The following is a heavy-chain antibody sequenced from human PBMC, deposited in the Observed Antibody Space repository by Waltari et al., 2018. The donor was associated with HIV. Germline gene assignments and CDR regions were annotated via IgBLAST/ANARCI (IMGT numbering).Heavy chain of an antibody. CDR1: GFTFSSYA. Sequence: EVQLLESGGGLVQPGGSLRLSCAASGFTFSSYAMSWVRQAPGKGVELVSAISGSGGSTYYADSVKGRFTISRDNSKNTLYLQMNSLRAEDTAVYYCAKDDAYSGSSFDYWGQGTLVTVSS. CDR2: ISGSGGST. J-gene: IGHJ4*02. V-gene: IGHV3-23*01. D-gene: IGHD6-13*01. CDR3: AKDDAYSGSSFDY.